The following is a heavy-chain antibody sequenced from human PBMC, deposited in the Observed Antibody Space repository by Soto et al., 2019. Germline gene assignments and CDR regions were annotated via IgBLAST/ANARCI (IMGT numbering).Heavy chain of an antibody. Sequence: PSETLSLTCAVYGGSFSGYYWSWIRQPPGKGLEWIGEIDHSGSTNYNPSLKSRVTISVDTSKNQFSLKLSSVAAADTAVYYCGRGGAPFWGGGSCPLKYFDYGGQEPLATFPS. D-gene: IGHD2-15*01. J-gene: IGHJ4*02. CDR2: IDHSGST. CDR3: GRGGAPFWGGGSCPLKYFDY. V-gene: IGHV4-34*01. CDR1: GGSFSGYY.